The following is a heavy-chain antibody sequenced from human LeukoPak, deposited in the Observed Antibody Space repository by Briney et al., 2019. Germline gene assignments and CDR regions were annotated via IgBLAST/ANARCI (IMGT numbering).Heavy chain of an antibody. CDR1: GFIYRNYW. D-gene: IGHD3-10*01. J-gene: IGHJ4*02. CDR3: ARERYFNYKAFDY. V-gene: IGHV3-7*01. Sequence: GGSLRLSCVTSGFIYRNYWISWVRQAPGKGLEWVASIKGDGSEKYYVDSVKGRFSISSDTAKESLFLQMGSLRGEDTAVYYCARERYFNYKAFDYWGQGVLVTVSS. CDR2: IKGDGSEK.